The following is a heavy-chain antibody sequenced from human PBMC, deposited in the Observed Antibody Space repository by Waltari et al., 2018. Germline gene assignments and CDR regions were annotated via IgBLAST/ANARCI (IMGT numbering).Heavy chain of an antibody. D-gene: IGHD1-7*01. J-gene: IGHJ1*01. CDR2: NYSSGAV. CDR3: ANRGVGNYFKYFRL. Sequence: QVQLQESGPGLVKPTHTLSLTCTVSGEPISHDVSPCTYWTWIRQSAGKGLEWIGHNYSSGAVDYNPSLRSRVTISLDTPKSHFTLKLTSVTAADTAVYYCANRGVGNYFKYFRLWSPGTLVTVSS. CDR1: GEPISHDVSPCTY. V-gene: IGHV4-61*02.